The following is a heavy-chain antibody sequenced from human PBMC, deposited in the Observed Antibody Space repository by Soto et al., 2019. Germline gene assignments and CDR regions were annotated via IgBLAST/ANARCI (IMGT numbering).Heavy chain of an antibody. CDR2: ISWNSGSI. Sequence: GGSLRLSCAASGFTFADYAMHWVRQVPGKGLEWVSGISWNSGSIGYADSVKGRFTISRDNAKNSLYLQMNSLRADDTALYYCAKDYRGDYYDRSGYYIPALRYGMDVWGQGTTVTSP. J-gene: IGHJ6*02. V-gene: IGHV3-9*01. CDR3: AKDYRGDYYDRSGYYIPALRYGMDV. D-gene: IGHD3-22*01. CDR1: GFTFADYA.